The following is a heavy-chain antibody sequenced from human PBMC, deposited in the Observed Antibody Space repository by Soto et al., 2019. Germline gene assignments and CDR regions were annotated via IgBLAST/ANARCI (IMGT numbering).Heavy chain of an antibody. Sequence: QVQLQESGPGLVKPSGTLSLTCAVSGGSISSSNWWSWVRQPPGKGLEWIGEIYHSGSTNYNPSLKSRSTISVDKSKNQFALKRSSVTAADTAVYSCARTPWDGYTGYYFDYWGQGTLVTVSS. D-gene: IGHD5-18*01. CDR3: ARTPWDGYTGYYFDY. V-gene: IGHV4-4*02. CDR1: GGSISSSNW. CDR2: IYHSGST. J-gene: IGHJ4*02.